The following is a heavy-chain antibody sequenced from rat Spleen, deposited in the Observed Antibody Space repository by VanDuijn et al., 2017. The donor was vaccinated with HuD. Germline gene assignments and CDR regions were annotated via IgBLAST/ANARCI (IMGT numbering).Heavy chain of an antibody. D-gene: IGHD5-1*01. V-gene: IGHV5S10*01. CDR3: ARELDQFDF. J-gene: IGHJ2*01. Sequence: EVQLVESGGGLVQPGRSLKLSCAASGFTFSDYNMAWVRQTPTKGLEWVATINYDGSSTFYRDSVKARFTISRDNAKSTLYLRVDSLRSEDTATYYCARELDQFDFWGQGVLVTVSS. CDR2: INYDGSST. CDR1: GFTFSDYN.